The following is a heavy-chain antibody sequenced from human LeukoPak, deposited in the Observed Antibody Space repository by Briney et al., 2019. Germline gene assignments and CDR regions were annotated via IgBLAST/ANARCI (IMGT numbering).Heavy chain of an antibody. D-gene: IGHD3-9*01. CDR2: FTGSGGNT. CDR3: AKWGDYDVLTGYYVSDY. Sequence: PGASLRLSCAASGFTFTNIAIGWVRQPPGKGLGWVSAFTGSGGNTYYADSVKGRFTISRDNSKNTVFLQMNSLRAEDTAVYYCAKWGDYDVLTGYYVSDYWGQGTLVTVSS. V-gene: IGHV3-23*01. J-gene: IGHJ4*02. CDR1: GFTFTNIA.